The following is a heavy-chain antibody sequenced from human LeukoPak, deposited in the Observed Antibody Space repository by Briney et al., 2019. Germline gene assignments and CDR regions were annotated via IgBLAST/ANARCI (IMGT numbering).Heavy chain of an antibody. Sequence: SETLSLTCTVSGGSIRSYFWSWLRQPPGKGLERIGYIWDTEITDYNHSLKSRVTISLDTSKNHFSLKLRSVTAADTALYFCARGLVLATDDAFDIWGQGTLVTVSS. CDR2: IWDTEIT. D-gene: IGHD5-12*01. CDR3: ARGLVLATDDAFDI. J-gene: IGHJ3*02. V-gene: IGHV4-59*01. CDR1: GGSIRSYF.